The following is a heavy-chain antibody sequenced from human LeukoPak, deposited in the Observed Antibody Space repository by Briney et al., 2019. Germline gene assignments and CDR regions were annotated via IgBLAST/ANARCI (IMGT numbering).Heavy chain of an antibody. V-gene: IGHV5-10-1*01. CDR2: IDPSDSYT. D-gene: IGHD3-9*01. Sequence: GESLKISCQGSGYSFTSYWISWVRQMPGKGLEWMGRIDPSDSYTNYSPSFQGHVTISADKSISTAYLQWSSLKASDTAMYYCARKYYDIPSYYYGMDVWGQGTTVTVSS. CDR1: GYSFTSYW. CDR3: ARKYYDIPSYYYGMDV. J-gene: IGHJ6*02.